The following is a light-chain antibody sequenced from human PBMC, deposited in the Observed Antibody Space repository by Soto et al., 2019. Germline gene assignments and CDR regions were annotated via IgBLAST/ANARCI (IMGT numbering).Light chain of an antibody. CDR3: QQYNNWPPEKT. V-gene: IGKV3-15*01. J-gene: IGKJ2*01. CDR1: QSVSSN. Sequence: EIVMTQSPATLSVSPGERATLSCRASQSVSSNLAWYQQKPGQAPRLLIYGASTSATGIPARFSGSGSATEFTLTISSLQSEDFAVYHCQQYNNWPPEKTFGQGTKLEIK. CDR2: GAS.